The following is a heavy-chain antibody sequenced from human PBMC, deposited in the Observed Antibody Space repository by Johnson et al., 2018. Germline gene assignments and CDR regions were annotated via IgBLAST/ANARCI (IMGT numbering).Heavy chain of an antibody. CDR1: GGSISSYY. CDR2: IYYSGGT. CDR3: AREDQGGAFDI. Sequence: VQLQESGPGLVKPSETLSLTCTVSGGSISSYYWSWIRQPPGKGLEWIGYIYYSGGTNYNPSLKSRVTISVDTSKNTFSLKLSPVTAADKAGDYWAREDQGGAFDIWGQGTMVTVSS. J-gene: IGHJ3*02. D-gene: IGHD3-16*01. V-gene: IGHV4-59*01.